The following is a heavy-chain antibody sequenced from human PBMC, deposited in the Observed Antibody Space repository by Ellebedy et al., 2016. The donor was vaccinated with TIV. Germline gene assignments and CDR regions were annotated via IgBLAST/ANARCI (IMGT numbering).Heavy chain of an antibody. D-gene: IGHD3-3*01. Sequence: AASVKVSCKTSAYTFAGYYIHWVRQAPGQGLEWMGWINPNTGATKYAQKFQARVTMTRATAISTTYTELSSLRSDDAAVDHCAKALSAYDYYDLDFWGQGTLLTVSS. CDR2: INPNTGAT. J-gene: IGHJ4*02. CDR1: AYTFAGYY. CDR3: AKALSAYDYYDLDF. V-gene: IGHV1-2*02.